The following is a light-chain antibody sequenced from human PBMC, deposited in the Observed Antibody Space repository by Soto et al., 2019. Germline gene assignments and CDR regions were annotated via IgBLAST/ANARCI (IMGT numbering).Light chain of an antibody. J-gene: IGLJ1*01. CDR2: DVS. CDR3: CSYAGSYV. CDR1: SSDVGGYNY. Sequence: QSALTQPRSVSGSPGQSVTISCTGTSSDVGGYNYVSWYQQHPGKAPKLVIYDVSKRLSGVPDRFSGSKSGNTASLTISGLQAEDEADYYCCSYAGSYVFGTGTKVTVL. V-gene: IGLV2-11*01.